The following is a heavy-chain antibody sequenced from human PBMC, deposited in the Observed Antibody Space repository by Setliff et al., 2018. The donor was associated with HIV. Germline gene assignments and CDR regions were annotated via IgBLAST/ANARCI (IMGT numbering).Heavy chain of an antibody. CDR2: INAGDGNT. CDR1: GYTFTPYT. D-gene: IGHD3-16*02. J-gene: IGHJ4*02. V-gene: IGHV1-3*01. CDR3: ARDGAFVWGTYRYQGFDH. Sequence: ASVKVSCKASGYTFTPYTLHWVRQAPGQRLEWMGWINAGDGNTKYSQNIQGRVSITRDTSATTVYMELSRLRSEDTAVYYCARDGAFVWGTYRYQGFDHWGQGTLVTVS.